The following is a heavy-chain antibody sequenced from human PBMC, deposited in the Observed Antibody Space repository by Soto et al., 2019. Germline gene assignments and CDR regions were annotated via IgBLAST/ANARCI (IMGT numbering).Heavy chain of an antibody. CDR1: GGSISSYY. D-gene: IGHD4-17*01. J-gene: IGHJ4*02. V-gene: IGHV4-59*08. CDR2: IYYSGST. Sequence: QVQLQESGPGLVKPSETLSLTCTVSGGSISSYYWSWIRQPPGKGLEWIGYIYYSGSTNYNPSLKSRVTIPVDTSKNQFSLKLSSVTAADTSVYYCARRYGVGCDYWGQGTLVTVSS. CDR3: ARRYGVGCDY.